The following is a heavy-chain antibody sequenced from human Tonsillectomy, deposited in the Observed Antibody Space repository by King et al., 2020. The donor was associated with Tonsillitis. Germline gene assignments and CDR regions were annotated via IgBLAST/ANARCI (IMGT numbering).Heavy chain of an antibody. V-gene: IGHV3-30*04. D-gene: IGHD3-22*01. J-gene: IGHJ4*02. CDR3: ARGAIPTYYYDGSGYRY. CDR2: ISYDGSNK. CDR1: GFTFSSYA. Sequence: VQLVESGGGVVQPGRSLRLSCAASGFTFSSYAMHWVRQAPGKGLEWVAVISYDGSNKYYADSVKGRFTISRDNSKNTLYLQMNSLRAEDTAVYYCARGAIPTYYYDGSGYRYWGQGTLVTVSS.